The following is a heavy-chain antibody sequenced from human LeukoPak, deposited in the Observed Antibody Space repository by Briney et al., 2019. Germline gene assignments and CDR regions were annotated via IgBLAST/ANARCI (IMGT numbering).Heavy chain of an antibody. CDR1: GGTFSSYA. CDR3: ARDQDYYGSGNWFDP. D-gene: IGHD3-10*01. CDR2: INPNSGGT. Sequence: ASVKVSCKASGGTFSSYAISWVRQAPGQGLEWMGWINPNSGGTNYAQKFQGRVTMTRDTSISTAYMELSRLRSDDTAVYYCARDQDYYGSGNWFDPWGQGTLVTVSS. V-gene: IGHV1-2*02. J-gene: IGHJ5*02.